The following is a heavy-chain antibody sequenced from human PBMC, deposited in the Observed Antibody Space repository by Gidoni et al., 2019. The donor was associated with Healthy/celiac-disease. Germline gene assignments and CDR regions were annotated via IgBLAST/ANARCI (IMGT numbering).Heavy chain of an antibody. V-gene: IGHV3-48*02. CDR2: ISSSSSTI. Sequence: EVQLVESGGGLVQPGGSLRLSCAASGFTFSSYSMNWVRQAPGKGLEWVSYISSSSSTINYADSVKGRFTISRDNAKNSLYLQMNSLRDEDTAVYYCARDRGYSLEDAFDIWGQGTMVTVSS. D-gene: IGHD5-18*01. CDR3: ARDRGYSLEDAFDI. J-gene: IGHJ3*02. CDR1: GFTFSSYS.